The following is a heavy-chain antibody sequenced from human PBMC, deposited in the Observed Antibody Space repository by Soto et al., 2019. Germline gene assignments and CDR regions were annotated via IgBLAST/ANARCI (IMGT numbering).Heavy chain of an antibody. CDR3: GKDTLDCSGGDCPLYYYSGMDV. Sequence: QVQLVESGGGVVQPGRSLRLSCAASGFTFRSYGMHWVRQAPGKGLEWLAVISNDGNKKFLADSVEGRLTLSRDNSRNTLYLQINSLRDEDTAVYYCGKDTLDCSGGDCPLYYYSGMDVWGQGTTVIVSS. D-gene: IGHD2-15*01. V-gene: IGHV3-30*18. CDR1: GFTFRSYG. CDR2: ISNDGNKK. J-gene: IGHJ6*02.